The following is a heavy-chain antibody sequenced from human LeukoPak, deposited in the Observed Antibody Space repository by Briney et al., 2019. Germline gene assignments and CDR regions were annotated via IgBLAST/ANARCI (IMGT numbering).Heavy chain of an antibody. V-gene: IGHV3-23*01. CDR1: GFTFSSYA. J-gene: IGHJ4*02. CDR3: AKARFFGMFGY. CDR2: ISGSGGST. Sequence: GGSLRLSCAASGFTFSSYAMRWVRQAPGKGLEWVSAISGSGGSTYYADSVKGRFTISRDNSKNTLYLQMNSLRAKDTAVYYCAKARFFGMFGYWGQGTLVTVSS. D-gene: IGHD3-10*02.